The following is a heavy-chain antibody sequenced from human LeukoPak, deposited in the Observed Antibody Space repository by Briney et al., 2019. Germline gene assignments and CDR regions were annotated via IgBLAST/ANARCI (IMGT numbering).Heavy chain of an antibody. D-gene: IGHD6-19*01. V-gene: IGHV3-30-3*02. CDR1: GFTFSSYA. Sequence: GGSLRLSCAASGFTFSSYAMHWVRQAPGKGLEWVAVISYDGSNKYYADSVKGRFTISRDNSKNTLYLQMNSLRAEDTAVYYCAKRSAWSLFDPWGQGTLVTVSS. CDR3: AKRSAWSLFDP. J-gene: IGHJ5*02. CDR2: ISYDGSNK.